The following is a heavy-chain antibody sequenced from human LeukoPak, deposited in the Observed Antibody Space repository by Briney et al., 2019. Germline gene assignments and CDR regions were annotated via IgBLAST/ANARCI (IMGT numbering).Heavy chain of an antibody. CDR1: GDSISSSSYY. D-gene: IGHD2-2*02. CDR3: ARGYCSSTSCYSPNYFDY. CDR2: IYYSGST. J-gene: IGHJ4*02. Sequence: PSETLSLTCTVSGDSISSSSYYWGWIRQPPGKGLEWIGSIYYSGSTYYNPSLKSRVTISVDTSKNQFSLKLSSVTAADTAVYYCARGYCSSTSCYSPNYFDYWGQGTLVTVSS. V-gene: IGHV4-39*07.